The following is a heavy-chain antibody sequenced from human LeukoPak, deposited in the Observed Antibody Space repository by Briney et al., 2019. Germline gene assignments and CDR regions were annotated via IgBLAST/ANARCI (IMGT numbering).Heavy chain of an antibody. CDR3: ARGGLDDFWSGRTSDAFDI. J-gene: IGHJ3*02. D-gene: IGHD3-3*01. CDR1: GYTFASYD. CDR2: MNPNSGNT. Sequence: GASVKVSCKASGYTFASYDINWVRQATGQGLEWMGWMNPNSGNTGYAQKFQGRVTITRNTSISTAYMELSSLRSEDTAVYYCARGGLDDFWSGRTSDAFDIWGQGTMVTVSS. V-gene: IGHV1-8*03.